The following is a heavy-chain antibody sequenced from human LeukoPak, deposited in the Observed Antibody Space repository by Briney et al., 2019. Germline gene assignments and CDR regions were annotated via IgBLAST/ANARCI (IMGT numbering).Heavy chain of an antibody. D-gene: IGHD5-12*01. CDR3: AKDEAWGATTWRAFDI. CDR2: ISWNSGSI. Sequence: GGSLRLSCAASGFTFDDYAMHWVRQAPGKGLEWVSGISWNSGSIGYADSVKGRFTISRDNAKNSLYLQMNSLRAEDTALYYCAKDEAWGATTWRAFDIWGQGTMVTVSS. V-gene: IGHV3-9*01. CDR1: GFTFDDYA. J-gene: IGHJ3*02.